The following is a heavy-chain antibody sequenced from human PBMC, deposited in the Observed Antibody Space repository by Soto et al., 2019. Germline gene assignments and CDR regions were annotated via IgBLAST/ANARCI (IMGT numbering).Heavy chain of an antibody. CDR3: ARGKLELPLSGMDV. CDR1: GFTFSSYG. J-gene: IGHJ6*02. D-gene: IGHD1-7*01. Sequence: GGSLRLSCAASGFTFSSYGMHWVRQAPGKGLEWVAVIWYDGSNKYYADSVKGRFTISRYNSKNTLYLQMNSLRAEDTAVYYCARGKLELPLSGMDVWGQGTKVTVSS. CDR2: IWYDGSNK. V-gene: IGHV3-33*01.